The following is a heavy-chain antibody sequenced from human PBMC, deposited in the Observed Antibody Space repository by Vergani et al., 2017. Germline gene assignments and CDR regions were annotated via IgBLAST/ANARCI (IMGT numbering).Heavy chain of an antibody. D-gene: IGHD5-12*01. CDR2: LSAYTCNI. CDR3: ARDSNSGYDYRWFDP. Sequence: QVQLVQSGAEVKTPGASVKVSCKASGYTFTSYGISWVREAPGQGLECMGWLSAYTCNIKYAQKLQGRVTMTTDTSTSTAYMELRSLRSDDTAVYYWARDSNSGYDYRWFDPWGQGTLVTVSS. V-gene: IGHV1-18*01. CDR1: GYTFTSYG. J-gene: IGHJ5*02.